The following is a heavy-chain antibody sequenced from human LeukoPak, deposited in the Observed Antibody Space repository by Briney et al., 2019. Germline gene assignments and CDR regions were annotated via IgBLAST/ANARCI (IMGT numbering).Heavy chain of an antibody. CDR1: GFTFSSYA. CDR2: IYSGGST. D-gene: IGHD5-12*01. CDR3: ARDIYSGYDLTRGFDY. V-gene: IGHV3-53*01. J-gene: IGHJ4*02. Sequence: GGSLRLSCAASGFTFSSYAMHWVRQAPGKGLEWVSVIYSGGSTYYADSVKGRFTISRDNSKNTLYLQMNSLRAEDTAVYYCARDIYSGYDLTRGFDYWGQGALVTVSS.